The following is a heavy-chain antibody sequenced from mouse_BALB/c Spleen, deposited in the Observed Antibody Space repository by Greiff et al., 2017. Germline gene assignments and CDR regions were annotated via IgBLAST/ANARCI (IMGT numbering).Heavy chain of an antibody. J-gene: IGHJ2*01. CDR1: GFAFSSYD. Sequence: EVQVVESGGGLVKPGGSLKLSCAASGFAFSSYDMSWVRQTPEKRLEWVAYISSGGGSTYYPDTVKGRFTISRDNAKNTLYLQMSSLKSEDTAMYYCARHIYYGNYFDYWGQGTTLTVSS. V-gene: IGHV5-12-1*01. D-gene: IGHD2-1*01. CDR2: ISSGGGST. CDR3: ARHIYYGNYFDY.